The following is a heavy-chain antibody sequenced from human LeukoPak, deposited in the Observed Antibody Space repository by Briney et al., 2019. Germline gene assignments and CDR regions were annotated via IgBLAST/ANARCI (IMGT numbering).Heavy chain of an antibody. Sequence: GGSLRLSCAASGFAFSNFPMSWVRQAPGKGLEWVSAISGSGGSTYYADSVKGRFTISRDNSKNTLYLQMNSLRAEDTAVYYCAKGLSRLLGYYFDYWGQGTLVTVSS. CDR1: GFAFSNFP. J-gene: IGHJ4*02. V-gene: IGHV3-23*01. CDR3: AKGLSRLLGYYFDY. D-gene: IGHD2-15*01. CDR2: ISGSGGST.